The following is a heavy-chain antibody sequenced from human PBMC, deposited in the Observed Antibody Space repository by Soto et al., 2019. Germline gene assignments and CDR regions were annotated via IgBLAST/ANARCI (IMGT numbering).Heavy chain of an antibody. J-gene: IGHJ6*02. D-gene: IGHD4-17*01. V-gene: IGHV3-30-3*01. CDR1: GFTFSDYA. Sequence: SLRLSSASSGFTFSDYAMHWVLQAPVKGLEWVAIISFDGSNEHYADSVQGRFTISRDNSENTLYLQMNSLRADDTAVYYCARPAATVIFYSGMDVWGQGTTVTVSS. CDR2: ISFDGSNE. CDR3: ARPAATVIFYSGMDV.